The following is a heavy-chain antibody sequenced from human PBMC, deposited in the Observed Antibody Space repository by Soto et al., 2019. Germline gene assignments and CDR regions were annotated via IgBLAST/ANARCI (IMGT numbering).Heavy chain of an antibody. Sequence: EVQLVESGGGLVQPGGSLRLSCAASGFSVSSKYMSWVRQAPGKGLEWVSVIYSDGSTYYADSVKDRFTISGDNSENTLYLQMNSLRAEDTAVYYCVRSTRVTGSNYYYYYYMDVWGKGTTVTVSS. CDR3: VRSTRVTGSNYYYYYYMDV. CDR1: GFSVSSKY. CDR2: IYSDGST. D-gene: IGHD1-20*01. V-gene: IGHV3-66*01. J-gene: IGHJ6*03.